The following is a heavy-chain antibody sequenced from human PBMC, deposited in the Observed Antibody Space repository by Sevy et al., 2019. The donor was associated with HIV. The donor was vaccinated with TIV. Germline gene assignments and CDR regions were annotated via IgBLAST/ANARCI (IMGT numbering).Heavy chain of an antibody. CDR2: MKSKTDGGTT. CDR1: GFTFSIIY. CDR3: TTVRFLTWGSEAFDI. V-gene: IGHV3-15*01. J-gene: IGHJ3*02. D-gene: IGHD3-3*01. Sequence: GGSLRLSCAASGFTFSIIYMNWVRQSPGKGLEWVGRMKSKTDGGTTDYAAAVKDRFTMSRDDSKNTLYLQMNSLKADDTAVYYCTTVRFLTWGSEAFDIWGQGTMVSVSS.